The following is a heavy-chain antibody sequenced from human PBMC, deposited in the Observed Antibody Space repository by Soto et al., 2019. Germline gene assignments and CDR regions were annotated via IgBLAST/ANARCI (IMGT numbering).Heavy chain of an antibody. CDR2: FSYSGST. J-gene: IGHJ6*02. CDR1: GASINSSLYY. D-gene: IGHD3-9*01. CDR3: ARQSTLVIYGMDV. V-gene: IGHV4-39*01. Sequence: QLQLQESGPGLGKPSETLSLTCTVSGASINSSLYYWDWIRQSPGKGLEWIGSFSYSGSTYYNPSLKSRVTISVDTSKNQFSLKLISVTAADTAVYYCARQSTLVIYGMDVWGQGITVIVSS.